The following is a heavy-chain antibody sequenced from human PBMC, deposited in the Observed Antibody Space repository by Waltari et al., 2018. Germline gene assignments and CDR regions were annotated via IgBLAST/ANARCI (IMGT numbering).Heavy chain of an antibody. CDR2: INHSGST. J-gene: IGHJ4*02. CDR3: ARKRSPFDY. CDR1: VASFSGYY. V-gene: IGHV4-34*01. Sequence: QVQLQRWGAGLLKPTETLSITCAVYVASFSGYYWSWIRQPPGKGLEWIGEINHSGSTNYNPSLKSRVTISVDTSKNQFSLKLSSVTAADTAVYYCARKRSPFDYWGQGTLVTVSS.